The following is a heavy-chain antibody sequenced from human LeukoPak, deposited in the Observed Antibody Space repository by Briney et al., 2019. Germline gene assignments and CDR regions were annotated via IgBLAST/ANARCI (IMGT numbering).Heavy chain of an antibody. V-gene: IGHV3-43*01. CDR1: GFTFDDYS. CDR2: ISWDGGST. Sequence: GGSLRLSCAASGFTFDDYSMHWVRQVPGKGLEWVSLISWDGGSTYYGDSVKGRFTISRDNSRNSLYLQMNSLRTEDTALNYCAKEYGAGTYYDYFDYWGQGTLVTVSS. CDR3: AKEYGAGTYYDYFDY. J-gene: IGHJ4*02. D-gene: IGHD3-10*01.